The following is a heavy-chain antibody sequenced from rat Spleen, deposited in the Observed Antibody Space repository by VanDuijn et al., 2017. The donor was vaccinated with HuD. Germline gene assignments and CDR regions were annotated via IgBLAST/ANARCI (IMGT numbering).Heavy chain of an antibody. J-gene: IGHJ1*01. Sequence: EVQLVESGGGLVQPGRSLKLSCVASGFTFSNYGMHWVRQAPTKGLAWVASISYDGSGTYYGDSVQGRFTISRDNAKSTLSLQMDSLRSEDTATYYCARAGYLRDWYFDFWGPGTMVTVSS. CDR3: ARAGYLRDWYFDF. V-gene: IGHV5-19*01. CDR1: GFTFSNYG. D-gene: IGHD2-2*01. CDR2: ISYDGSGT.